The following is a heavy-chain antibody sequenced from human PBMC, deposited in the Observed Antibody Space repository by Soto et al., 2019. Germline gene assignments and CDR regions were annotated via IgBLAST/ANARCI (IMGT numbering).Heavy chain of an antibody. J-gene: IGHJ3*02. D-gene: IGHD2-2*01. CDR3: AFSPGGIVVVPAAILEDAFDI. CDR1: GYTFTSYA. Sequence: ASVKVSCKASGYTFTSYAMHWLRQAPGQRLEWMGWINAGNGNTKYSQKFQGRVTITRDTSASTAYMELSSLRSEGTAVYYCAFSPGGIVVVPAAILEDAFDIWGQGTMVTVSS. V-gene: IGHV1-3*01. CDR2: INAGNGNT.